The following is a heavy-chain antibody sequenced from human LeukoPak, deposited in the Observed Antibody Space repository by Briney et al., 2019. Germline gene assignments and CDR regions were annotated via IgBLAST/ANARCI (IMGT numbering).Heavy chain of an antibody. D-gene: IGHD5-24*01. J-gene: IGHJ3*02. CDR2: IYSNNTT. CDR3: MADAFDI. V-gene: IGHV3-53*01. CDR1: GFTVSSNY. Sequence: GGSLRLSCAASGFTVSSNYMTWVRQAPGKGLEWVSVIYSNNTTFYADSVKGRFTISRGNSKNTLYLQMNSLRAEDMAVYYCMADAFDIWGQGTMVTVSS.